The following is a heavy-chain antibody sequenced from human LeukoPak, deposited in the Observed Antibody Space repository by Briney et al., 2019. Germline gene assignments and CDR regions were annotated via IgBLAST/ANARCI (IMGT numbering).Heavy chain of an antibody. CDR1: GGSISSHY. CDR3: ARVGGQYYFDY. V-gene: IGHV4-59*11. J-gene: IGHJ4*02. Sequence: SETLSLTCTVSGGSISSHYWSWIRQPPGKGLEWIGYIYYSGSTNYNPSLKSRVTISVDTSNNQFSLKLSSVTAADTAVYYCARVGGQYYFDYWGQGTLVTVSS. D-gene: IGHD2-15*01. CDR2: IYYSGST.